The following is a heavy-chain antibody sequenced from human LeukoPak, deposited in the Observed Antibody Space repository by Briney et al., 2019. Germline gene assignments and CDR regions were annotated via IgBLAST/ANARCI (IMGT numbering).Heavy chain of an antibody. V-gene: IGHV1-2*02. CDR1: GYTFTRYY. J-gene: IGHJ3*02. CDR3: ARPYCSSTSCYMGEDAFDI. CDR2: INPNSGGT. D-gene: IGHD2-2*02. Sequence: GASVKVSCKASGYTFTRYYMHWVRQAPGQGLEWMGWINPNSGGTNYAQKFQGRVTMTRDTSISTAYMELSRLRSDDTAVYYCARPYCSSTSCYMGEDAFDIWGQGTMVTVSS.